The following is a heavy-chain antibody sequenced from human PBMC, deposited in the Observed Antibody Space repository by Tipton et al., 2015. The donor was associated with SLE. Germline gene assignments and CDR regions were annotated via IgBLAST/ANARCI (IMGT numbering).Heavy chain of an antibody. CDR1: GFTFSNYW. J-gene: IGHJ4*02. CDR3: ARGSRGVDF. D-gene: IGHD3-10*01. Sequence: SLRLSCAVSGFTFSNYWMSWVRQAPGKGLEGVANINQDGSDKYYVDSVKGLFTISRDNVKNSLYLQMNSLRAEDTAVYYCARGSRGVDFWAQGTLVSASS. CDR2: INQDGSDK. V-gene: IGHV3-7*04.